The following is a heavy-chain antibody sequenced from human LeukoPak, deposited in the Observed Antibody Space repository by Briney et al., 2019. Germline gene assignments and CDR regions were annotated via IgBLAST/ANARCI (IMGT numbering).Heavy chain of an antibody. Sequence: GGSLRLSCAASGFTFSSYAMSWVRQAPGKGLEWISAISGSGGSTYYADSVKGRFTISRDNSKNTLYLQMNSLRAEDTAVYYCAKKWGVYSAYYYYYMDVWGKGTTVTVSS. J-gene: IGHJ6*03. D-gene: IGHD1-26*01. CDR2: ISGSGGST. V-gene: IGHV3-23*01. CDR3: AKKWGVYSAYYYYYMDV. CDR1: GFTFSSYA.